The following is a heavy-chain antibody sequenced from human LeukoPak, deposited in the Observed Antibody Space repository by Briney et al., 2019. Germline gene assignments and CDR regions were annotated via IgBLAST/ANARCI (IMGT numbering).Heavy chain of an antibody. D-gene: IGHD3-10*01. CDR1: GFTFSRY. CDR3: ARGLSPRINMVRGVRPPFRGVFDY. CDR2: ILYSGST. V-gene: IGHV4-34*01. Sequence: GSLRLSCAASGFTFSRYWSWIRQPPGEGLEWIGEILYSGSTNYNPSLKSRVTISVDTSKNQFSLKLSSVTAADTAVYYCARGLSPRINMVRGVRPPFRGVFDYWGQGTLVTVSS. J-gene: IGHJ4*02.